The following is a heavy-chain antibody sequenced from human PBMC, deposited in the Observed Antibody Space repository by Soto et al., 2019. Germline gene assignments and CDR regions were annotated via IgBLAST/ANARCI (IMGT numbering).Heavy chain of an antibody. V-gene: IGHV1-18*04. CDR1: GYTFTSYG. J-gene: IGHJ6*02. D-gene: IGHD3-22*01. CDR2: ISAYNGNT. CDR3: ARDGMIVVVITRYYYGMDV. Sequence: RASVKVSCKASGYTFTSYGISWVRQAPGQGLEWMGWISAYNGNTNYAQKLQGRVTMTTDTSTSTAYMELRSLRSDDTAVYYCARDGMIVVVITRYYYGMDVWGQGTTVTVS.